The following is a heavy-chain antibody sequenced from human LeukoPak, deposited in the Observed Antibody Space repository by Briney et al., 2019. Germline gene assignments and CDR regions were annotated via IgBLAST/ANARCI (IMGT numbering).Heavy chain of an antibody. J-gene: IGHJ4*02. V-gene: IGHV3-11*01. CDR2: ISSSGSTI. CDR1: EFTFSDYY. Sequence: PGGSLRLSCAASEFTFSDYYMSWIRQAPGKGLEWVSYISSSGSTIYYADSVKGRFTISRDNAKNSLYLQVNSLRAEDTAVYYCVRDYRACFDYWGQGTLVTVSS. CDR3: VRDYRACFDY. D-gene: IGHD3-16*02.